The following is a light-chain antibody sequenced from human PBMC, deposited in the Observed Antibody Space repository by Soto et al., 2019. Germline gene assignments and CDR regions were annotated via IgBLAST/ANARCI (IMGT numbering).Light chain of an antibody. CDR3: QQYNNWPPWT. CDR2: GAS. J-gene: IGKJ1*01. CDR1: QSVSSN. Sequence: EIVMTQSPATLSVSPGERATLSCRASQSVSSNLAWYQQKPGQAPRLLIYGASTRATGIPARFSGSGSGTEFIPTTSSLLSEDFAVYYCQQYNNWPPWTFGQGTKVEIK. V-gene: IGKV3-15*01.